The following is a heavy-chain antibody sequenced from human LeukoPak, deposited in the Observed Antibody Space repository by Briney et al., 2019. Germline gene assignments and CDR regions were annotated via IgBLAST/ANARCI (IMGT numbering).Heavy chain of an antibody. Sequence: SSVKVSCKASGYTFTGYYMHWVRQAPGQGLEWMGRINPNSGGTNYAQKFQGRVTMTRDTSISTAYLELSRLRSDDTAVYYCARAALCGGDCYGDYWGQGTLVTVSS. CDR3: ARAALCGGDCYGDY. CDR2: INPNSGGT. V-gene: IGHV1-2*06. J-gene: IGHJ4*02. CDR1: GYTFTGYY. D-gene: IGHD2-21*02.